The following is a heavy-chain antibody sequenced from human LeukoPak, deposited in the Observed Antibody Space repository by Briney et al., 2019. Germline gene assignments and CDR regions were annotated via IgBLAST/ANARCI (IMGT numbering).Heavy chain of an antibody. CDR1: GFTFSSYA. V-gene: IGHV3-23*01. CDR2: ISGGGGST. J-gene: IGHJ4*02. Sequence: GGSLRLSCAASGFTFSSYAMSWVRQAPGKGLEWVSAISGGGGSTYYADSVKGRFTISRDNSKNTLYLQMNSLRAEDTAVYYCAKDDTVTLYYFDYWGQGTLVTVSS. D-gene: IGHD4-17*01. CDR3: AKDDTVTLYYFDY.